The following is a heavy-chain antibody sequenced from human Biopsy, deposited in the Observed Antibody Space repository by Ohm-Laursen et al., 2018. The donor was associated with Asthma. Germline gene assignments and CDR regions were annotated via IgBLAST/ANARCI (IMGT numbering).Heavy chain of an antibody. J-gene: IGHJ4*02. CDR2: ILSDGRDK. CDR1: GFTFSSYG. V-gene: IGHV3-30*18. Sequence: SLRLSCSAPGFTFSSYGMHWVRQAPGKGLEWVAVILSDGRDKYYADSVKGRFTISRDNSKNTLYLHMHSLRAEDTAVYFCAKDRVRINSAYYFDYWGQGTLVTVSS. CDR3: AKDRVRINSAYYFDY. D-gene: IGHD3-3*01.